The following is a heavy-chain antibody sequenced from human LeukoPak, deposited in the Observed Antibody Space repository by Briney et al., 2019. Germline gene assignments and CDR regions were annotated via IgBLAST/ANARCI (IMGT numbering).Heavy chain of an antibody. V-gene: IGHV1-18*01. CDR1: GYTFTSYG. Sequence: ASVKVSCKASGYTFTSYGISWVRQAPGQGLEWMGWISAYNGNTNYAQKLQGRVTMTTDTSTSTAYMELRSLRSDDTAVYYCTSRVAGTGFDYWGQGTLVTVSS. J-gene: IGHJ4*02. D-gene: IGHD6-19*01. CDR3: TSRVAGTGFDY. CDR2: ISAYNGNT.